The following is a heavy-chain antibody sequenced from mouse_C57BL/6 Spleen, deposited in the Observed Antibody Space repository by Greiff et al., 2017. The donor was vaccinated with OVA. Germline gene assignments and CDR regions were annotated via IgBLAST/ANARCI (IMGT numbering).Heavy chain of an antibody. CDR3: ARGTGTGYFDV. Sequence: QVQLQQPGAELVRPGSSVKLSCKASGYTFTSYWMHWVKQRPIQGLEWIGNIDPSDSETHYNQKFKDKATLTVDKSSSTAYMQLSSLTSEDSAVYCCARGTGTGYFDVWGTGTTVTVSS. D-gene: IGHD4-1*01. CDR2: IDPSDSET. J-gene: IGHJ1*03. CDR1: GYTFTSYW. V-gene: IGHV1-52*01.